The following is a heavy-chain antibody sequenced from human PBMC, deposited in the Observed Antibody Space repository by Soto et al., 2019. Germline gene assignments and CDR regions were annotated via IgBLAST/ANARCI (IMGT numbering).Heavy chain of an antibody. J-gene: IGHJ6*02. CDR2: IITFFGAA. CDR3: ARGGKERFRGSGMDV. Sequence: QVQLVQSGAEVRKPGSSVRVSCKASGDRFSTYAFNWVRQAPGQGLEWLGGIITFFGAAMYAQKFQGRVTITAEEVTTTAYMELSGLRSEDTAVYFCARGGKERFRGSGMDVWGQGTTVTVSS. D-gene: IGHD1-1*01. V-gene: IGHV1-69*01. CDR1: GDRFSTYA.